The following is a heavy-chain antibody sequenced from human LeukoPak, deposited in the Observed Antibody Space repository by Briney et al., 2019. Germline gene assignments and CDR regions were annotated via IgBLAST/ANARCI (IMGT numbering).Heavy chain of an antibody. CDR2: IYHSGST. J-gene: IGHJ4*02. V-gene: IGHV4-59*12. CDR1: GGSISSYY. CDR3: ARVSRGISAAPDY. Sequence: SETLSLTCTVSGGSISSYYWSWIRQPPGKGLEWIGYIYHSGSTYYNPSLKSRVTISVDRSKNQFSLKLSSVTAADTAVYYCARVSRGISAAPDYWGQGTLVTVSS. D-gene: IGHD6-13*01.